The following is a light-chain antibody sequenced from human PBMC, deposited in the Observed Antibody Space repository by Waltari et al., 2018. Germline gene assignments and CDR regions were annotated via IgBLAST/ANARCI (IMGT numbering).Light chain of an antibody. Sequence: QSVLTQPPSVSAAPGQRVTLSCSGGSSNIGTHYVSWYRQFPGTAPKLLIYENTERPSGIPGRFSGSKSGTSATLDITGLQAGDEADYYCGTWDSSLSGAVFGGGTHLTVL. V-gene: IGLV1-51*02. CDR3: GTWDSSLSGAV. CDR1: SSNIGTHY. J-gene: IGLJ7*01. CDR2: ENT.